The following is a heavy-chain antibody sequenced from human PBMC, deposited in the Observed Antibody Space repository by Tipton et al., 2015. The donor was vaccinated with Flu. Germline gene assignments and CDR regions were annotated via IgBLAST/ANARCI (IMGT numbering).Heavy chain of an antibody. Sequence: GLVKPSETLSLTCIVSDASMDNFRYYWAWIRQLPGKGLEWIGTIHYNGESFYSPSLKSRLTMFIAKSKSLLSLILSPVTAADTAVYYCVRQGSGDTQWSFGSWGQGTLVTVSS. CDR1: DASMDNFRYY. V-gene: IGHV4-39*01. J-gene: IGHJ4*02. CDR3: VRQGSGDTQWSFGS. D-gene: IGHD3-10*01. CDR2: IHYNGES.